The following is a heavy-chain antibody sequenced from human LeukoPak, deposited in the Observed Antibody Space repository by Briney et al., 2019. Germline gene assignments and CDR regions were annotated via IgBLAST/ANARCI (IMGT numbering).Heavy chain of an antibody. J-gene: IGHJ4*02. CDR2: ISGSGGST. V-gene: IGHV3-23*01. CDR1: GFTFSSYA. D-gene: IGHD3-10*01. Sequence: GGSLRLSCAASGFTFSSYAMSWVRQVPGEGLEWVSGISGSGGSTYHADSVKGRFTISRDNSKNTLYLQMNSLRAEDTAVYYCAKAALRDLFDYWGQGTLVTVSS. CDR3: AKAALRDLFDY.